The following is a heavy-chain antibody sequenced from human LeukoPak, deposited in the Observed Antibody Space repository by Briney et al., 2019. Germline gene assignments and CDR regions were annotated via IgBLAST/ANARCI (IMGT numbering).Heavy chain of an antibody. CDR3: ARTTVTTGGLPDY. Sequence: VASVKVSCKASGYTFTSYDINWVRQATGQGLEWMGWMNPNSGNTGYAQKFQGRVTMTRNTSISTAYMELSSLRSEGTAVYYCARTTVTTGGLPDYWGQGTLVTVSS. CDR1: GYTFTSYD. CDR2: MNPNSGNT. D-gene: IGHD4-17*01. J-gene: IGHJ4*02. V-gene: IGHV1-8*01.